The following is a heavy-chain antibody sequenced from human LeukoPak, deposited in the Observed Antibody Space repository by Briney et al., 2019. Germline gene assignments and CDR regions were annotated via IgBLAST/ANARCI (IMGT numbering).Heavy chain of an antibody. CDR2: IIATGGRT. CDR3: AKGKTSGWDQDAFDI. V-gene: IGHV3-23*01. Sequence: PGASLRLSCAAAGFTFSSYAMSWVRQAPGKGLEWVSRIIATGGRTYYADSVKGRFAISRDNSKNTLYLQLNSLRVEDTAVYYCAKGKTSGWDQDAFDIWGQGTMVTVSS. J-gene: IGHJ3*02. CDR1: GFTFSSYA. D-gene: IGHD6-19*01.